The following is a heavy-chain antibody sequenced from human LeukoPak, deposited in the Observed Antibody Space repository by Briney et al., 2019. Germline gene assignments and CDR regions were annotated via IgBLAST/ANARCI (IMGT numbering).Heavy chain of an antibody. V-gene: IGHV1-8*01. J-gene: IGHJ6*02. Sequence: ASVKVSCKASGYTFTSYDINWVRQATGQGLEWMGWMNPNSGNTGYAQRFQGRVTMTRNTSISTAYMELSSLRSEDRAVYYCARAHCSSTSCSHYYYYGMDVWGQGTTVTVSS. CDR2: MNPNSGNT. CDR1: GYTFTSYD. D-gene: IGHD2-2*01. CDR3: ARAHCSSTSCSHYYYYGMDV.